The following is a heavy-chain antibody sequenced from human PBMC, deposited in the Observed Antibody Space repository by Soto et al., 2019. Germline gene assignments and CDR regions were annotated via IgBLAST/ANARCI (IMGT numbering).Heavy chain of an antibody. CDR3: AREDSIIIPAVADF. CDR2: VSKSDYT. Sequence: GESLRLSCAVSGFTFTNYGINWVRQAPGKGLEWVSSVSKSDYTYYSESVKGRFTISRDNARNSVSLQVNNLRAEDTAVYYCAREDSIIIPAVADFWGQGTLVTVSS. J-gene: IGHJ4*02. V-gene: IGHV3-21*01. D-gene: IGHD6-19*01. CDR1: GFTFTNYG.